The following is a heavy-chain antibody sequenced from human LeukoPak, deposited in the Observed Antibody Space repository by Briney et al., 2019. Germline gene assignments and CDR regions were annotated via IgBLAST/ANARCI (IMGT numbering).Heavy chain of an antibody. CDR3: ARDTKGGSYFGSGSIEVY. J-gene: IGHJ4*02. CDR1: GFTFSSYS. CDR2: IKQDGSEK. V-gene: IGHV3-7*01. D-gene: IGHD1-26*01. Sequence: PGGSLRLSCAASGFTFSSYSMNWVRQGPGKGLEWVANIKQDGSEKYYVDSVKGRFTISRDNAKNSLYLQMNSLRAEDTAVYYCARDTKGGSYFGSGSIEVYWGQGTLVTVSS.